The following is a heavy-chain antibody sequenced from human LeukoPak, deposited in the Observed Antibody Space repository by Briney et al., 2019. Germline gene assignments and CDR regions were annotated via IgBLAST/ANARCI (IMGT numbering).Heavy chain of an antibody. CDR2: INHSGST. Sequence: SETLSLTCAVYGGSFSGYYWSWIRQPPGKGLEWIGEINHSGSTNYTPSLKSRVTISVDTSKSQFSLKLSSVTAADTAVYYCARLHLVSSGWYPMADSWGQGTLVTVSS. V-gene: IGHV4-34*01. J-gene: IGHJ4*02. CDR3: ARLHLVSSGWYPMADS. CDR1: GGSFSGYY. D-gene: IGHD6-19*01.